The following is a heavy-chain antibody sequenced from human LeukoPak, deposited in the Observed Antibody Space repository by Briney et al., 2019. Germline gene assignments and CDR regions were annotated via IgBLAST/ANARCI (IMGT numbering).Heavy chain of an antibody. CDR3: ARVRRSCSGGSCHHWFDP. D-gene: IGHD2-15*01. CDR1: GGSISSGGYS. CDR2: IYHSGST. Sequence: SQTLSLTCAVSGGSISSGGYSWSWIRQPPGKGLEWIVYIYHSGSTYYNPSLKSRVTISVDRSKNQFSLKLSSVTAADTAVYYCARVRRSCSGGSCHHWFDPWGQGTLVTVSS. V-gene: IGHV4-30-2*01. J-gene: IGHJ5*02.